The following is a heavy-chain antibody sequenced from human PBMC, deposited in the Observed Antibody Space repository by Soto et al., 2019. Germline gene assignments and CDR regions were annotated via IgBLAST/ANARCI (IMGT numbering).Heavy chain of an antibody. CDR3: ARVQWELPRDYYYYYGMDV. CDR2: ISYDGSNK. D-gene: IGHD1-26*01. J-gene: IGHJ6*02. CDR1: GFTFSSYA. V-gene: IGHV3-30-3*01. Sequence: GGSLRLSCAASGFTFSSYAMHWVRQAPGKGLEWVAVISYDGSNKYYADSVKGRFTISRDNSKNTLYLQMNSLRAEDTAVYYCARVQWELPRDYYYYYGMDVWGQGTTVTVSS.